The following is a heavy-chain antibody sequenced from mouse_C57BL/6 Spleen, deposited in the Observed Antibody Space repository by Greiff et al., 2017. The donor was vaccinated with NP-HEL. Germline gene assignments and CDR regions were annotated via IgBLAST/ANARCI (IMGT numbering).Heavy chain of an antibody. CDR3: AKSYYGSRFAY. Sequence: EVQGVESGGGLVKPGGSLKLSCAASGFTFSDYGKHWVRQAPEKGLEWVAYISSGSSTIYYADTVKGRFTISRDNAKNTLFLQMTSLRSEDTAMYYCAKSYYGSRFAYWGQGTLVTVSA. J-gene: IGHJ3*01. CDR2: ISSGSSTI. V-gene: IGHV5-17*01. D-gene: IGHD1-1*01. CDR1: GFTFSDYG.